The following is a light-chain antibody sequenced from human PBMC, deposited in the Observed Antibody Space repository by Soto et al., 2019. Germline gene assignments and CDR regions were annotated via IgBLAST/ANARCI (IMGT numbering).Light chain of an antibody. CDR1: TYISSY. CDR2: GAS. Sequence: DIQMTQSPSSLSASVGDRVTITCRASTYISSYLNWYQQKPGKAPKLLIHGASNLQVGVPSRFSGSGSGTDFSLTISSLQAEDFAIYYCQQSYRTHTWKLGQGTKVEMK. CDR3: QQSYRTHTWK. J-gene: IGKJ1*01. V-gene: IGKV1-39*01.